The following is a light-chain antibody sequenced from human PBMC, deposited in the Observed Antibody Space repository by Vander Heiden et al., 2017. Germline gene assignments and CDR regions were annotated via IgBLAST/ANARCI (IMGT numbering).Light chain of an antibody. J-gene: IGKJ4*01. CDR3: QRYDTTPLT. Sequence: DIVMTQSPHPLAVPLDERATTHCKSSQSVLYSSNNKNYIAWYQQKPGQPTKLLIDWASTRRSGVPDRSSSGASGADFTLTISSLHAEDVAVYCCQRYDTTPLTFGGGTKVEIK. V-gene: IGKV4-1*01. CDR2: WAS. CDR1: QSVLYSSNNKNY.